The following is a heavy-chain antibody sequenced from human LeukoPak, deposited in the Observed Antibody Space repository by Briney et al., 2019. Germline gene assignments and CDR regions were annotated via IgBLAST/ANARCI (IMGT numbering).Heavy chain of an antibody. D-gene: IGHD1-1*01. CDR1: GFTFSSYS. V-gene: IGHV3-21*01. CDR3: ARGPTRLEGDYFDY. J-gene: IGHJ4*02. Sequence: GGSLRLSCAASGFTFSSYSMNWVRQAPGKGLEWVSSISSSSSYIYYADSVKGRFTISRDNAKNSLYLQMNSLRAEDTAVYYCARGPTRLEGDYFDYWGQGTLVTVSS. CDR2: ISSSSSYI.